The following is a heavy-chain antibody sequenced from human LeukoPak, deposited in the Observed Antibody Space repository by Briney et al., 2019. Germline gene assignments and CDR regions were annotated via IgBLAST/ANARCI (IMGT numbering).Heavy chain of an antibody. CDR3: AKSQLDLGY. Sequence: GGSLRLSCVASGFTFSSRDWMTWVRQAPGKGLEWVANIKQDGSEKNYVDSVKGRFTISRDNAKNSVDLQMNSLRVEDTAVYYCAKSQLDLGYWGQGTLVTVSS. V-gene: IGHV3-7*01. J-gene: IGHJ4*02. CDR1: GFTFSSRDW. D-gene: IGHD1-1*01. CDR2: IKQDGSEK.